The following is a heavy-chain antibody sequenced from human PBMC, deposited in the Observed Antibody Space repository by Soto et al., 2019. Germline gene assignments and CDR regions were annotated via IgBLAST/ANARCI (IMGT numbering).Heavy chain of an antibody. Sequence: SETLSLTCTVSGGSISNSNYYWGWIRQPPGKGLEWIGNIYYSGSTYYNPSLKSRVTISVDTSKNQFSLKLSSVTAADTAVYYCAFRYYYYYFGLDVWGQGTTVTVSS. CDR2: IYYSGST. CDR1: GGSISNSNYY. D-gene: IGHD3-16*02. J-gene: IGHJ6*02. V-gene: IGHV4-39*01. CDR3: AFRYYYYYFGLDV.